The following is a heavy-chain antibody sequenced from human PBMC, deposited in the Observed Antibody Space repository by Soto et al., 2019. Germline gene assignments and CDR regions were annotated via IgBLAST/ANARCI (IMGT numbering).Heavy chain of an antibody. Sequence: PSETLSLTCTVSGGSISSYYWSWIRQPPGKGLEWIGYIYYSGSTNYNPSLKSRVNISVDTSKNQFSLKLSSVTAADTAVYYFARSDKQWLGDYYYYYYMDVWGKGTMVTVSS. CDR2: IYYSGST. CDR1: GGSISSYY. V-gene: IGHV4-59*08. CDR3: ARSDKQWLGDYYYYYYMDV. D-gene: IGHD6-19*01. J-gene: IGHJ6*03.